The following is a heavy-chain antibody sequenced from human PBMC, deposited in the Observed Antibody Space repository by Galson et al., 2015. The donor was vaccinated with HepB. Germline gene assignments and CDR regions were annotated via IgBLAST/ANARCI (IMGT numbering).Heavy chain of an antibody. CDR1: GGSISSSNW. J-gene: IGHJ3*02. V-gene: IGHV4-4*02. CDR3: TTRKIWSGSLYHYAFDT. CDR2: IYHSGST. Sequence: SETLSLTCAVSGGSISSSNWWSWVRQPPGKGLEWIGEIYHSGSTNYNPSLKSRVTISVDKSKNQFSLKLSSVTAADTAVYYCTTRKIWSGSLYHYAFDTWGQGTMVTVSS. D-gene: IGHD3-3*01.